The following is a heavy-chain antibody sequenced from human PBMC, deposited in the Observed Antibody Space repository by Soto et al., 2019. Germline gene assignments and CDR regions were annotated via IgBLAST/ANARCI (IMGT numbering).Heavy chain of an antibody. D-gene: IGHD1-26*01. CDR1: VFTVSSYD. Sequence: PVRSLRLSCAAPVFTVSSYDMSWVRQAPGKGLEWVSAISRGGGSTYYADSVKGRVTISRDNSKNTFYLQMNSLRAEDTAVYYCAKVSLGATTITDYYYYGLDVWGQGTRVTVSS. J-gene: IGHJ6*02. V-gene: IGHV3-23*01. CDR3: AKVSLGATTITDYYYYGLDV. CDR2: ISRGGGST.